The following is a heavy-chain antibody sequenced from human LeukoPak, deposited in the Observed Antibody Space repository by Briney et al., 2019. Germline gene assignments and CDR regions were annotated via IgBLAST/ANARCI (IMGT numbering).Heavy chain of an antibody. V-gene: IGHV4-59*12. D-gene: IGHD6-13*01. CDR2: IYYSGST. J-gene: IGHJ4*02. CDR1: GGSINNYY. Sequence: SETLSLTCSVSGGSINNYYWSWIRQPPGKGLEWIGYIYYSGSTSYNPSLKSRVTISVDTSKNQFSLKLSSVTAADTAVYYCARRAAGHPFDYWGQGTLVTVSS. CDR3: ARRAAGHPFDY.